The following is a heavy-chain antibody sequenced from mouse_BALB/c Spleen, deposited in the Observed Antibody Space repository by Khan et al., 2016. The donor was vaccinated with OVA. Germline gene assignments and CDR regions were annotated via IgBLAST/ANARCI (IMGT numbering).Heavy chain of an antibody. J-gene: IGHJ4*01. V-gene: IGHV1S56*01. CDR3: ARDGYFVGEAMDY. CDR2: IYPGNVNT. D-gene: IGHD2-3*01. Sequence: QVQLQQSGPELVKPGASVRISCKASGYTFTTYFIHWVRQRPGQGLEWIGWIYPGNVNTKYNERFRGKATLTADKSSSTAYIHLSSLTSEDSAVYYCARDGYFVGEAMDYWGQGTSVTVSS. CDR1: GYTFTTYF.